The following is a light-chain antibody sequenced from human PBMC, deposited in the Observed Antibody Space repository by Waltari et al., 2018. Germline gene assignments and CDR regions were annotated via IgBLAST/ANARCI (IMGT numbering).Light chain of an antibody. CDR1: QSISSW. V-gene: IGKV1-5*03. J-gene: IGKJ1*01. CDR3: QHYNSYSPT. CDR2: KAS. Sequence: DIQMTQSPSTLSASVGDRVTSTCRASQSISSWLAWCQQRPGKAPNLLIYKASSLESGVPSRFSGSGSGTEFTLTISSLQPDDFATYYCQHYNSYSPTFGQGTKVEIK.